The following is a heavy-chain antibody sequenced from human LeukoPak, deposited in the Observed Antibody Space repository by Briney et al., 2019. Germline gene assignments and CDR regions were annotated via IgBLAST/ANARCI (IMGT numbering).Heavy chain of an antibody. CDR1: TFFFSAYG. CDR3: AKDPNSGYDRLPSDD. Sequence: GGSLRLSCAASTFFFSAYGMNWVRQAPGKGLEWVASISSDGSKKYYVDSVKGRFTISRDNSQNTLYLQMNSLRAEDTAMYYCAKDPNSGYDRLPSDDWGQGTLVTVSS. V-gene: IGHV3-30*18. D-gene: IGHD5-12*01. J-gene: IGHJ4*02. CDR2: ISSDGSKK.